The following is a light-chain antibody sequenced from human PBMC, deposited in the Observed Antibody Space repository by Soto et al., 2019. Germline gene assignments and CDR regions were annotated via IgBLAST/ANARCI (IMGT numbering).Light chain of an antibody. CDR2: DVT. J-gene: IGLJ2*01. CDR3: SSQRTTSILV. Sequence: QSVLTQPASVSGSPGQSITISCTGTSSDVGFYNYVSWYQQHPGKAPKLMIYDVTNRPSGVSNRFSGSKSGNTASLTISGLQAEDEADYYCSSQRTTSILVFGGGTQLTVL. V-gene: IGLV2-14*03. CDR1: SSDVGFYNY.